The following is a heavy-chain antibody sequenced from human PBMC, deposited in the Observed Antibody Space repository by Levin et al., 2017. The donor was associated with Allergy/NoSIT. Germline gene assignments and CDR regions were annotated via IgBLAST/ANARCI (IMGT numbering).Heavy chain of an antibody. Sequence: SCAVYGGSFSGYFWSWIRQPPGKGLEWIGEINHSGSPNYNPSLKSRVSISVDTSKNQFSLNLNSVTAADTAVYYCGRGRGFDSSSSDWGQGTLVTVSS. V-gene: IGHV4-34*01. CDR1: GGSFSGYF. CDR2: INHSGSP. CDR3: GRGRGFDSSSSD. J-gene: IGHJ4*02. D-gene: IGHD6-6*01.